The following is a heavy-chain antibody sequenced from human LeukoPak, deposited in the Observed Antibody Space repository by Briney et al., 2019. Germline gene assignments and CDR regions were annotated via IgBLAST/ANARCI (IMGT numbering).Heavy chain of an antibody. V-gene: IGHV1-18*01. Sequence: AASVKVSCKASGGTFSSYAISWVRQAPGQGLEWMGWISAYNGNTNYAQKLQGRVTMTTDTSTSTAYMELRSLRSDDTAVYYCARDRSYGQAFDYWGQGTLVTVSS. CDR2: ISAYNGNT. CDR3: ARDRSYGQAFDY. CDR1: GGTFSSYA. D-gene: IGHD5-18*01. J-gene: IGHJ4*02.